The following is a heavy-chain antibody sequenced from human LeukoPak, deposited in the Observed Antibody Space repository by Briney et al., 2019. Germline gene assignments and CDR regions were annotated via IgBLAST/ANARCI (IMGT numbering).Heavy chain of an antibody. V-gene: IGHV3-30-3*01. J-gene: IGHJ3*02. D-gene: IGHD2-21*01. CDR1: GFTFSTYF. CDR3: ARERQDTILHSGAFDI. CDR2: IASDGSHT. Sequence: GGSLRLSCAASGFTFSTYFMHWVRQAPGKGLDRVADIASDGSHTFYVESVKGRFTISRDNSKNTLYLQMNSLRAEDTAVYFCARERQDTILHSGAFDIWGQGTMVTVSS.